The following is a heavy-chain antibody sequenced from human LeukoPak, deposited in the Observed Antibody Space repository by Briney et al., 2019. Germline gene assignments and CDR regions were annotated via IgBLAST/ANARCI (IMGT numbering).Heavy chain of an antibody. D-gene: IGHD3-22*01. CDR1: GGSISSSSYY. J-gene: IGHJ3*02. CDR3: ARGYYDSSGYFHDAFDI. CDR2: IYYSGST. Sequence: SETLSLTCTVSGGSISSSSYYWGWIRQPPGKGLEWTGSIYYSGSTYYNPSLKSRVTISVDTSKDQFSLKLSSVTAADTAVYYCARGYYDSSGYFHDAFDIWGQGTMVTVSS. V-gene: IGHV4-39*07.